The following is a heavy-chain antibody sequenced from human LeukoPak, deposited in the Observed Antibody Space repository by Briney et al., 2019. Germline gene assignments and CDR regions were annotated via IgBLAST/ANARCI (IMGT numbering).Heavy chain of an antibody. CDR1: GFTFSNYG. Sequence: GGSLRLSCAASGFTFSNYGIHWVRQAPGKGLEWVAVIWYDGSNKYYADSVKGRFTISRDNSKNTLYQQMNSLRAEDTAVYYCARDHTNYYDSSGYSPIDYWGQGTLVTVSS. J-gene: IGHJ4*02. V-gene: IGHV3-33*01. CDR3: ARDHTNYYDSSGYSPIDY. CDR2: IWYDGSNK. D-gene: IGHD3-22*01.